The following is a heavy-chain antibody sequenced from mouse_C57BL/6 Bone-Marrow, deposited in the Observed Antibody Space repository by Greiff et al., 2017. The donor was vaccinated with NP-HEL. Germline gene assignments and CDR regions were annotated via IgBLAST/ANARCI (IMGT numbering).Heavy chain of an antibody. D-gene: IGHD4-1*01. CDR3: TPNWEDY. V-gene: IGHV14-4*01. Sequence: EVQLQQSGAELVRPGASVKLSCTASGFNIKDAYMHWVKQRPEQGLEWIGWIDPENGDTEYASKFQGKATITADTSSNTAYLQLSSLTSEDTAVYYCTPNWEDYWGQGTTLTVSS. J-gene: IGHJ2*01. CDR2: IDPENGDT. CDR1: GFNIKDAY.